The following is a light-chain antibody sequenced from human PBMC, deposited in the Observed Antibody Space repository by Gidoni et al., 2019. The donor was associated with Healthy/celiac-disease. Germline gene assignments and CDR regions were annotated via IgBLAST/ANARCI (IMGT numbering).Light chain of an antibody. J-gene: IGKJ4*02. CDR2: AAA. CDR3: QQSYNIPLT. CDR1: QSITTY. V-gene: IGKV1-39*01. Sequence: DIQMTQSPSSLTASVGDRVTITCRASQSITTYLNWYQQKRGKAPKVLIYAAARLQSGVPSRFSGSGSGTDFTLTISSLQPEDVATYYCQQSYNIPLTFGGGTKVEIK.